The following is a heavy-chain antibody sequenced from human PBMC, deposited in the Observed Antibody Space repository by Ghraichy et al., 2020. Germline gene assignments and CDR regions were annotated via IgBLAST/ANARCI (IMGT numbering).Heavy chain of an antibody. CDR3: ARGGDFWSGYYTGGFDY. J-gene: IGHJ4*02. V-gene: IGHV3-7*03. D-gene: IGHD3-3*01. CDR1: GLTFSIYW. CDR2: IKQDGSEK. Sequence: GESLRLSCAASGLTFSIYWMSWVRQAPGKGLEWVANIKQDGSEKYYVDSVKGRFTISRDNAKNSLYLQMNSLRAEDTAVYYCARGGDFWSGYYTGGFDYWGQGTLVTVSS.